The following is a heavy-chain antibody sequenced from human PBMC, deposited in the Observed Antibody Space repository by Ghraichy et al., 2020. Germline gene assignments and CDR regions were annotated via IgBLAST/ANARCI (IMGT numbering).Heavy chain of an antibody. CDR2: FFYNGSP. D-gene: IGHD3-16*01. Sequence: ESLNISCTVAGGSASGGTYYWTWIRQPPGKGLEWIGHFFYNGSPNYNPSLNSRVTMSVDTSKNQFSLNLRSVTAADTALYYCAGTVITDYYYWYGMDVWGQGTTVTVTS. CDR3: AGTVITDYYYWYGMDV. CDR1: GGSASGGTYY. J-gene: IGHJ6*02. V-gene: IGHV4-61*01.